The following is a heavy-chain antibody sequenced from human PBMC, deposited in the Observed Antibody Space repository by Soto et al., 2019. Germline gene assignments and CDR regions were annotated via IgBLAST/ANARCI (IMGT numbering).Heavy chain of an antibody. Sequence: ASVKVSCKASGYTFTGYYMHWVRQAPGQGLEWMGWINPNSGGTNYAQKFQGRVTMTRDTSISTAYMELSRLRSEDTAVYYCALGGMATIRVDYYYGMDVWGKGTTVTVSS. J-gene: IGHJ6*04. CDR1: GYTFTGYY. CDR3: ALGGMATIRVDYYYGMDV. D-gene: IGHD5-12*01. CDR2: INPNSGGT. V-gene: IGHV1-2*02.